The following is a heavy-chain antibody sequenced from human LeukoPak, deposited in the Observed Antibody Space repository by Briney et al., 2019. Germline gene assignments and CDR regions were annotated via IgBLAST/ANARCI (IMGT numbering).Heavy chain of an antibody. V-gene: IGHV4-59*08. J-gene: IGHJ4*02. CDR3: ARRYLYCSSTSCYTEPFDY. CDR2: IYYSGST. D-gene: IGHD2-2*02. Sequence: SETLSPTCTVSGGSISSYYWSWIRQPPGKGLEWIGYIYYSGSTNYNPSLKSRVTISVDKSKNQFSLKLSSVTAADTAVYYCARRYLYCSSTSCYTEPFDYWGQGTLVTVSS. CDR1: GGSISSYY.